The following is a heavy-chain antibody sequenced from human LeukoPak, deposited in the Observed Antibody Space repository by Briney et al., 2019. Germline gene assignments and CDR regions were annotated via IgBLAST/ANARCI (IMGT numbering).Heavy chain of an antibody. Sequence: PGGSLRLSCAASGFTFSSYALSWVRQAPGKGLEWVSAISGSGVSTYYADSVKGRFTISRDNAKNSQYLQLNSLRVEDTAVYYCARAPYGSNSGGGYFDYWGQGTLVTVSS. CDR1: GFTFSSYA. V-gene: IGHV3-23*01. CDR2: ISGSGVST. J-gene: IGHJ4*02. CDR3: ARAPYGSNSGGGYFDY. D-gene: IGHD4-23*01.